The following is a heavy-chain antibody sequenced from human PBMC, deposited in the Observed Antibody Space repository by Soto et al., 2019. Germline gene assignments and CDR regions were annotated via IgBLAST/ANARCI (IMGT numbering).Heavy chain of an antibody. V-gene: IGHV3-23*01. D-gene: IGHD3-16*02. Sequence: EVQLMESGGGLVQPGGSLRLSYASSGFTLSMSAVNWVRQAPGKGLERVSYISDSGDRTYYADSVKGRFTISRDRSKNTVSLQMDSLRAEDTAVYYCAKDRGIIVKAGDAFDVWGQGTKVTVSS. CDR2: ISDSGDRT. CDR1: GFTLSMSA. J-gene: IGHJ3*01. CDR3: AKDRGIIVKAGDAFDV.